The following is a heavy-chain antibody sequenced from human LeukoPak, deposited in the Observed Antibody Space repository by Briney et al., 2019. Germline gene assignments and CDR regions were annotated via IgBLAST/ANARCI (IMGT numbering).Heavy chain of an antibody. V-gene: IGHV3-30*02. CDR3: ATLSTSQYYFDY. CDR1: GFTFSSYG. D-gene: IGHD2-2*01. CDR2: IRYDGSNK. Sequence: GGSLRLSCAASGFTFSSYGMHWVRQAPGKGLEWVAFIRYDGSNKYYADSVKGRFTISRDNSKNTLYLQMNSLRAGDTAVYYCATLSTSQYYFDYWGQGTLVTVSS. J-gene: IGHJ4*02.